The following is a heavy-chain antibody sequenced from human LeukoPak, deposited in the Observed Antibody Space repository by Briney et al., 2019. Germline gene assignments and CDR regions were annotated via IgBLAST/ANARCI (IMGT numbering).Heavy chain of an antibody. CDR3: ARGTGSNRFDY. CDR1: GGSISSYY. Sequence: PSETLSLTCTVSGGSISSYYWSWIRRPPEKGLEWIGYIYYSGSTNYSPSLKSRVTISVDTSKNQFSLKLSSVTAADTAIYYCARGTGSNRFDYWGQGTLVTVSS. V-gene: IGHV4-59*01. J-gene: IGHJ4*02. D-gene: IGHD3-10*01. CDR2: IYYSGST.